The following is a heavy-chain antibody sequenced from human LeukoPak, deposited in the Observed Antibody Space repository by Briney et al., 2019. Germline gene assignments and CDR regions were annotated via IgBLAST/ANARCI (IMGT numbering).Heavy chain of an antibody. Sequence: GGSLRLSCAASGFTVSSNYMSWVRQAPGKGLEWVSVIYSGGSTYYADSVKGRFTISRDKSKNTLYLQMNSLRAEDTAVYYCARGRGGYPPTGFDYWGQGTLVTVSS. J-gene: IGHJ4*02. CDR1: GFTVSSNY. CDR3: ARGRGGYPPTGFDY. CDR2: IYSGGST. V-gene: IGHV3-53*01. D-gene: IGHD5-12*01.